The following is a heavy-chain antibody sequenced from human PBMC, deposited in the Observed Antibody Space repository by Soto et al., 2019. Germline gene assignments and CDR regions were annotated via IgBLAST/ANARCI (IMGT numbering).Heavy chain of an antibody. CDR2: ISYDGSNK. V-gene: IGHV3-30*18. CDR3: AKDWLVSSGGSVFDY. D-gene: IGHD2-15*01. CDR1: GFTFSSYG. J-gene: IGHJ4*02. Sequence: GGSLRLSCAASGFTFSSYGMHWVRQAPGKGLEWVAVISYDGSNKYYADSVKGRFTISRDNSKNTLYLKMNSLRAEDTAVYYCAKDWLVSSGGSVFDYWGQGTMVTVSS.